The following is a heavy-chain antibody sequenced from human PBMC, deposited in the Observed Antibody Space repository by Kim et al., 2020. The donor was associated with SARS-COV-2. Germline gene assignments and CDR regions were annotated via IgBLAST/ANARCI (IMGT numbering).Heavy chain of an antibody. D-gene: IGHD6-25*01. V-gene: IGHV1-69*13. CDR1: GGTFSSYA. CDR2: IIPIFGTA. J-gene: IGHJ4*02. CDR3: ARGLRLRLDEGYYFDY. Sequence: SVKVSCKASGGTFSSYAISWVRQAPGQGLEWMGGIIPIFGTANYAQKFQGRVTITADESTSTAYMELSSLRSEDTAVYYCARGLRLRLDEGYYFDYWGQGTLVTVSS.